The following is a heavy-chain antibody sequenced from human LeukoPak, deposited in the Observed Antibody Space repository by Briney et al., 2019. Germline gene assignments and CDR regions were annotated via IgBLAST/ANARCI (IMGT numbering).Heavy chain of an antibody. V-gene: IGHV4-34*01. CDR2: INHSGST. CDR3: ARRNDFGI. CDR1: GGSFSGYY. Sequence: SETLSLTCAVYGGSFSGYYWSWIRQPPGKGLEWIGEINHSGSTNYNPSLKSRVTISIDTSKNQFSLKLTSVTAADTAVYYCARRNDFGIWGQGTMVTVSS. J-gene: IGHJ3*02.